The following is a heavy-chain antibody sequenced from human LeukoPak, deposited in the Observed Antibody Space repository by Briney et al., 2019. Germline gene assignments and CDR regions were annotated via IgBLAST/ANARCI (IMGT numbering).Heavy chain of an antibody. V-gene: IGHV4-31*03. D-gene: IGHD5-24*01. CDR2: IYYTGST. J-gene: IGHJ4*02. CDR3: ARSDQRWLYSDY. Sequence: SETLSLTCTVSGGSISSSSYYWGWIRQHPGKGLEWIGYIYYTGSTFSNPSLKSRVIISVDTSKNQFSLKLSSVTAADTAVYYCARSDQRWLYSDYWGQGTLVTVSS. CDR1: GGSISSSSYY.